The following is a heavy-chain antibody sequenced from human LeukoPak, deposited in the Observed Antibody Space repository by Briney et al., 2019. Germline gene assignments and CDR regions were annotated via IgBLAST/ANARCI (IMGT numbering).Heavy chain of an antibody. CDR1: GFTFSSYW. Sequence: GGSLRLSCAASGFTFSSYWMSWVRQAPGKGLEWVSSISSSSSYIYYADSVKGRFTISRDNAKNSLYLQMNSLRAEDTAVYYCARGRRSLRYFDWFSDAFDIWGQGTMVTVSS. J-gene: IGHJ3*02. CDR3: ARGRRSLRYFDWFSDAFDI. CDR2: ISSSSSYI. D-gene: IGHD3-9*01. V-gene: IGHV3-21*01.